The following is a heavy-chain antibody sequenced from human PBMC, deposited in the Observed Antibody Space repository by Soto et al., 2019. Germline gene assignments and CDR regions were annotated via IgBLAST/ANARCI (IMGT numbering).Heavy chain of an antibody. CDR3: AKGPHSSGWHYFDY. CDR2: VSGSGGNT. J-gene: IGHJ4*02. D-gene: IGHD6-19*01. CDR1: GFTFSGYA. Sequence: GALRFSCAASGFTFSGYAMSWVRQAPGKGLEWVSTVSGSGGNTYYADSVKGRFTISRDNSENTLYLQMISLRAEDMAIYYCAKGPHSSGWHYFDYWGQGTLVT. V-gene: IGHV3-23*01.